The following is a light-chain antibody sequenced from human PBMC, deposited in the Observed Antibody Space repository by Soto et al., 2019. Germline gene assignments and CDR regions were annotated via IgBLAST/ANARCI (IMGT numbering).Light chain of an antibody. V-gene: IGLV2-14*01. J-gene: IGLJ1*01. Sequence: QSVLTQPASVSGSPGQSITISCTGTSSDVGGYNYVSWYQQHPGKAPKLMIYDVSNRPSGVSNRVSGSKSGNTASLTISGLQADDEADYYCNSYTISSTYVFGTGTKVTVL. CDR2: DVS. CDR3: NSYTISSTYV. CDR1: SSDVGGYNY.